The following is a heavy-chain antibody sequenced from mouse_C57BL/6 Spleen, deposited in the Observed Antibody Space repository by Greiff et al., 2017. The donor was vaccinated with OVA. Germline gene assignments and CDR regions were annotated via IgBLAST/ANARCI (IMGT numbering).Heavy chain of an antibody. CDR2: IYPGDGDT. CDR3: ALNYYGSSYGY. D-gene: IGHD1-1*01. CDR1: GYAFSSSW. Sequence: QVQLQQSGPELVNPGASVKISCKASGYAFSSSWMNWVKQRPGKGLEWIGRIYPGDGDTNYNGKFKGKATLTADKSSSTAYMQLSSLTSEDSAVYFCALNYYGSSYGYWGQGTTLTVSS. J-gene: IGHJ2*01. V-gene: IGHV1-82*01.